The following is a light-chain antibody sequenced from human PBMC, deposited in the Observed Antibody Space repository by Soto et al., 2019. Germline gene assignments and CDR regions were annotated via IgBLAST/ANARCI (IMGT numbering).Light chain of an antibody. CDR3: QQSHGIPYT. V-gene: IGKV1-39*01. Sequence: DIQMTQSPSSLSAFVGDRVTITCRASQTITGYLNWYQQKPGKAPKLLIYAASSLQSGVPSRFSGSGSGTDFTLIISSLQPEDFATYYCQQSHGIPYTFGQGTKLEIK. CDR2: AAS. J-gene: IGKJ2*01. CDR1: QTITGY.